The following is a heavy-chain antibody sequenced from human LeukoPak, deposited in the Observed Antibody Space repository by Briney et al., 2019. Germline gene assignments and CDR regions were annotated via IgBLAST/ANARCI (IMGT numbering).Heavy chain of an antibody. V-gene: IGHV3-21*01. CDR1: GFDFSSHS. J-gene: IGHJ4*02. Sequence: GGSLRLSCAASGFDFSSHSMHWIRQAPGKGLEWVSSISSSGSYKYYADSLKGRLTISSDNAGNSVFLLLQSLTVEDTAVYYGARGMIRGALWCVDFWGLGSLVTVSS. CDR3: ARGMIRGALWCVDF. CDR2: ISSSGSYK. D-gene: IGHD4/OR15-4a*01.